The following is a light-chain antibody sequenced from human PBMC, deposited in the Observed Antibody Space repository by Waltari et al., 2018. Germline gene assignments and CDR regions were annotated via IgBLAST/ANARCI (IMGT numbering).Light chain of an antibody. V-gene: IGLV2-8*01. CDR1: SSDVGDY. CDR2: EVT. J-gene: IGLJ2*01. Sequence: QSALTQPPSASGSPGQSVTLSCTGTSSDVGDYVSRYQQHPGKAPKLMISEVTKRPSGVPDRFSGSKSGNTASLTVSGLQAEDEADYYCSSYAGSNNLVFGGGTKLTVL. CDR3: SSYAGSNNLV.